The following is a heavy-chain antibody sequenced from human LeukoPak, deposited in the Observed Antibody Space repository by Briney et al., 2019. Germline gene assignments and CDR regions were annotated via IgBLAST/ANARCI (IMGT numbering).Heavy chain of an antibody. D-gene: IGHD1-26*01. Sequence: ASVKVSCKASGYTFTSYGISWVRQAPGQGLEWMGWISAYNGNTYYVQKLQGRVTMTTDTSTSTAYMELRSLKSDDTAVYYCARDWRVGGPTRRWLFDYWGQGTLVTVSS. J-gene: IGHJ4*02. V-gene: IGHV1-18*01. CDR1: GYTFTSYG. CDR2: ISAYNGNT. CDR3: ARDWRVGGPTRRWLFDY.